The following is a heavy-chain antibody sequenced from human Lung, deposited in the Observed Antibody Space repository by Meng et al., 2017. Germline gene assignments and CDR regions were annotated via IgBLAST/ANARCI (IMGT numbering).Heavy chain of an antibody. J-gene: IGHJ1*01. CDR1: GFTFTDHW. CDR2: INRDGTKP. CDR3: TNDRLNH. D-gene: IGHD1-1*01. Sequence: EVQLAGSGGGLVPPGGSLRLSCAASGFTFTDHWMHWVRQGPGKGLVWVSRINRDGTKPTYADSVKGRFTISRDNAKNTLYLQMNNLRAEDTAFYYCTNDRLNHWGQGALVTVSS. V-gene: IGHV3-74*01.